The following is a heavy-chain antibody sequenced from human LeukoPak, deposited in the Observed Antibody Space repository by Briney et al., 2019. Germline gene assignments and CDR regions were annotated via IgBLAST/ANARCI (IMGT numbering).Heavy chain of an antibody. CDR3: AKCAKTPDGGSGWCNWFDA. J-gene: IGHJ5*02. V-gene: IGHV3-30*02. CDR2: IRYDGSNK. D-gene: IGHD3-3*01. Sequence: GGSLRLSCAASGFTFSSYGMHWVRQAPGKGLEWVAFIRYDGSNKYYADFVKGRFTISRDNSKNTLYLQMNSLRAEDTALYYCAKCAKTPDGGSGWCNWFDAWGQGTLVTVSS. CDR1: GFTFSSYG.